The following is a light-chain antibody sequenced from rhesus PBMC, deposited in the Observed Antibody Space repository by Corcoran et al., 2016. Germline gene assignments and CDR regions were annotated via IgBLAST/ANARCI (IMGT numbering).Light chain of an antibody. CDR3: QQYSSSPPLT. CDR2: KAS. CDR1: QSISSW. J-gene: IGKJ4*01. Sequence: DIQMTQSPSSLSASVGDRVTITCRASQSISSWLAWYQQKPGKAPKLLIYKASSLQNGVPSRFRGKGSGTEFTLTIISLQSEDFATYYCQQYSSSPPLTFGGGTKVDLK. V-gene: IGKV1-22*01.